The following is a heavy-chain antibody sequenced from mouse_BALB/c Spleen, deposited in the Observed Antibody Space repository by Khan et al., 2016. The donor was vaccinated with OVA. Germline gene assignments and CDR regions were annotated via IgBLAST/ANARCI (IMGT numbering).Heavy chain of an antibody. CDR1: GYTFTDYN. CDR3: ARAGYGSFAY. D-gene: IGHD1-2*01. J-gene: IGHJ3*01. CDR2: IYPNNGGA. Sequence: VQLQQPGPELVKPGASVKISCKASGYTFTDYNMDWVKQSLGKSLEWIGYIYPNNGGAGYNQKFKTKATLTVDISSSTAYMELRSVTSEDSAVYHGARAGYGSFAYWGQGTLVTVSA. V-gene: IGHV1S29*02.